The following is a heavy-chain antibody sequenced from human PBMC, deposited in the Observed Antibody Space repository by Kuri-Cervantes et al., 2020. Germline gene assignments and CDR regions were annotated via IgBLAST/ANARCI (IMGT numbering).Heavy chain of an antibody. V-gene: IGHV1-2*02. D-gene: IGHD3-10*01. J-gene: IGHJ1*01. Sequence: ASAKVSCKGSGYTLSDHFMHWVRQAPGQGLEWMGWINPNSGGTNYAQKFQGRVTMTRDTSISTAYMELSRLRSNDTAVYYCARLGLNMVRGVILYFQHWGQGTLVTVSS. CDR2: INPNSGGT. CDR1: GYTLSDHF. CDR3: ARLGLNMVRGVILYFQH.